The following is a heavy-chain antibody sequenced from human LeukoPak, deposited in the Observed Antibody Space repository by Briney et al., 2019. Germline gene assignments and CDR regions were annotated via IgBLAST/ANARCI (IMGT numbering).Heavy chain of an antibody. D-gene: IGHD5-12*01. CDR2: IRQDGSEK. CDR1: GFTFSSYW. V-gene: IGHV3-7*01. J-gene: IGHJ3*02. CDR3: ARGGPKDAFDI. Sequence: GGSLRLSCAASGFTFSSYWMSWVRQAPGKGLESVANIRQDGSEKYYVDSVKGRFTISRDNAKDSLYLQMNSLRAEDTAVYYCARGGPKDAFDIWGQGTMVTVSS.